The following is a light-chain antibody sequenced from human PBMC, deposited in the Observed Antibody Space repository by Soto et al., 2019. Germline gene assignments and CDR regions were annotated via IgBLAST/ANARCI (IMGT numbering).Light chain of an antibody. CDR1: QSTYTN. V-gene: IGKV3-15*01. CDR2: GAS. J-gene: IGKJ4*01. CDR3: QQYNKWPLT. Sequence: EIVMTQSPATLSVSPGERATLSCRASQSTYTNLAWYQHKPGQAPRLLIYGASTRATAIPARFSGSGSGTEFNLTISSLQSEDFAVYYCQQYNKWPLTFGGGTKVEIK.